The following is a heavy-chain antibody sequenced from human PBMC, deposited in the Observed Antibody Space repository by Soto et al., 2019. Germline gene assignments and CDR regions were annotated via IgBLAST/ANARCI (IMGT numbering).Heavy chain of an antibody. V-gene: IGHV3-33*01. CDR3: ARAEYSSGWFTGIDAFDI. D-gene: IGHD6-19*01. Sequence: QVQLVESGGGVVQPGRSLRLSCAASGFTFSSYGMHWVRQAPGKGLEWGAVIWYDGSNKYYADSVKGRFTISRDNSKNTLYLQMNSLRAEDTAVYYCARAEYSSGWFTGIDAFDIWGQGTMVTVSS. J-gene: IGHJ3*02. CDR1: GFTFSSYG. CDR2: IWYDGSNK.